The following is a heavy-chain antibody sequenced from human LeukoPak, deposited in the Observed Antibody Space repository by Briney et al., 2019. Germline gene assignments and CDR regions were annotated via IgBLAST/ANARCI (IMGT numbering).Heavy chain of an antibody. D-gene: IGHD1-26*01. Sequence: GGSLRLSCAASGFTFSSYGMSWVRQAPGKGLEWVSAISGSGGSTYYADSVKGRFTISRDNSKNTLYLQMNSLRAEDTAIYYCAKEYTGTFSPFPSYFDNWGQGTLVTVSS. CDR1: GFTFSSYG. J-gene: IGHJ4*02. V-gene: IGHV3-23*01. CDR2: ISGSGGST. CDR3: AKEYTGTFSPFPSYFDN.